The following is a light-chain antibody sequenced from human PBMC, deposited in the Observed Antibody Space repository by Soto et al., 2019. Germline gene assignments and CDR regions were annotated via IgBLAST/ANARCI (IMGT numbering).Light chain of an antibody. V-gene: IGLV2-8*01. CDR1: SSDVGGYNY. CDR3: SSYTGSNNLLL. Sequence: QSALTQPPSASGSPGQSVTISCTGTSSDVGGYNYVSWYQHHPGKAPKLVIFEVSKRPSGVPDRFSGSKSGNTASLTVSGLQAEDEALYYCSSYTGSNNLLLFGGGTKLTVL. CDR2: EVS. J-gene: IGLJ2*01.